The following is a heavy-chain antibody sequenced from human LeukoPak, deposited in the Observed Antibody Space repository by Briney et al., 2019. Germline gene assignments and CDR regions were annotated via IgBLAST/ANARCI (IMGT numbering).Heavy chain of an antibody. V-gene: IGHV5-51*01. D-gene: IGHD3-22*01. CDR3: ARRGLDSSGYHEAFDI. Sequence: GASLQISCKGSGYSFTSYWIGWVRQMPGKGLEWMGIIYPGDSDTIYSPSFQGQVTISADKSISTAYLQWSSLKASDTAMYYCARRGLDSSGYHEAFDIWGQGTRVTVSS. CDR2: IYPGDSDT. J-gene: IGHJ3*02. CDR1: GYSFTSYW.